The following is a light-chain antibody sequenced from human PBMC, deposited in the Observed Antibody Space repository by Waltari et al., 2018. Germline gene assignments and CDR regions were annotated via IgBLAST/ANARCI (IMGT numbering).Light chain of an antibody. CDR3: SAWDDSLNGPV. J-gene: IGLJ2*01. CDR1: RSTIGNNV. CDR2: YDD. Sequence: QSVLTQPPSVSEAPRQRGTISCSGSRSTIGNNVVNWYQQLPGKAPKLLIYYDDLLPSGVSDRFSGSKSGTSASLAISGLQSEDEADYYCSAWDDSLNGPVFGGGTKLTVL. V-gene: IGLV1-36*01.